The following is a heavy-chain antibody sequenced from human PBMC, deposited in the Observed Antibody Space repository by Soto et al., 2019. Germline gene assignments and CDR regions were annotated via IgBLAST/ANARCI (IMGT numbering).Heavy chain of an antibody. D-gene: IGHD3-9*01. CDR3: ARSETGYLTFDY. V-gene: IGHV1-3*01. CDR2: IDAANGNT. CDR1: GYPFTRNA. Sequence: QVQLVQSGAEVKKPGASVKVSCKASGYPFTRNAIHWVRQAPGQSLEWIGKIDAANGNTKYSQKFQGRVTITRDTSASAAYMELSTLGSEDTSIYYCARSETGYLTFDYWGQGTLVTVSS. J-gene: IGHJ4*02.